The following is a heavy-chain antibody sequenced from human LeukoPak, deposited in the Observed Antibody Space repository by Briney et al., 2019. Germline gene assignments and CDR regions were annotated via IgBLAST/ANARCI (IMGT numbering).Heavy chain of an antibody. J-gene: IGHJ3*02. D-gene: IGHD6-13*01. V-gene: IGHV3-30*04. CDR1: GFTLSSYA. Sequence: GRSLRLSCAASGFTLSSYAMHWVRQAPGKGLEWVAVISYDGSNKYYADSVKGRFTISRDNSKNTLYLQMNSLRAEDTAVYYCARTVAAASHDAFDIWGQGTMVTVSS. CDR3: ARTVAAASHDAFDI. CDR2: ISYDGSNK.